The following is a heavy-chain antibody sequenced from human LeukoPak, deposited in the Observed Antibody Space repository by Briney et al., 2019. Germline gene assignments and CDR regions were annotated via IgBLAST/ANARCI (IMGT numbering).Heavy chain of an antibody. CDR3: ARSVDYGGNSFGY. CDR1: GGSLRTYY. Sequence: PSETLSLTCTVSGGSLRTYYWSWIRQPAGKGLEWIGRVSSSGSTNDNPSLASRVTMSVDTSKNQFSLKLSSVTAADTAVYYCARSVDYGGNSFGYWGQGTLVTVSS. J-gene: IGHJ4*02. V-gene: IGHV4-4*07. D-gene: IGHD4-23*01. CDR2: VSSSGST.